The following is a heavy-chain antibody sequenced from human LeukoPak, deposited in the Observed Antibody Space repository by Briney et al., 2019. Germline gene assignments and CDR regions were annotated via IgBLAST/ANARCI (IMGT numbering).Heavy chain of an antibody. CDR3: AKTGGSSGWYEDY. CDR2: ISGSGGST. CDR1: GFTFSSYA. V-gene: IGHV3-23*01. J-gene: IGHJ4*02. Sequence: PGGSLRLSCAASGFTFSSYAMNWVRQTPGKGLEWVSLISGSGGSTYYADSVKGRFTISRDNSKNTLYLQMNSLRAGDTALYYCAKTGGSSGWYEDYWGQGTLVTVSS. D-gene: IGHD6-19*01.